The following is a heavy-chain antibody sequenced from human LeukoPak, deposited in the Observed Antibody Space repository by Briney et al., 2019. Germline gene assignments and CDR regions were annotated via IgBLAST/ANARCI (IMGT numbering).Heavy chain of an antibody. CDR1: SGSISTYS. V-gene: IGHV4-59*08. CDR2: IYYSGST. CDR3: ARQGGYDFGELGWFDP. Sequence: SETLSLTCTVSSGSISTYSWSWIRQPPGKGLEWIGYIYYSGSTNYNPSLKSRVTISVDTSKNQFSLKLSSVTAADTAVYYCARQGGYDFGELGWFDPWGQGTLVTVSS. J-gene: IGHJ5*02. D-gene: IGHD5-12*01.